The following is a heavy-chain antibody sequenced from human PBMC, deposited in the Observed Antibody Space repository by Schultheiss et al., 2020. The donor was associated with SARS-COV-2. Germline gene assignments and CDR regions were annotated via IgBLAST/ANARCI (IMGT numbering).Heavy chain of an antibody. J-gene: IGHJ4*02. CDR1: GFTFSDHY. CDR3: AYYSSQWVY. Sequence: GGSLRLSCAASGFTFSDHYMDWVRQAPGKGLEWVSAISGSGGSTYYADSVKGRFTISRDYAQNSLYLQMNSLRAEDTAVYYCAYYSSQWVYWGQGTLVTVSS. D-gene: IGHD3-22*01. CDR2: ISGSGGST. V-gene: IGHV3-69-1*02.